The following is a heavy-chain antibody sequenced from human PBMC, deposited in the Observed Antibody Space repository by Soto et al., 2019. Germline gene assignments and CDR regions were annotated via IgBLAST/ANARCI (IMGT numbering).Heavy chain of an antibody. D-gene: IGHD1-26*01. CDR1: GGSISSGGYY. V-gene: IGHV4-61*08. J-gene: IGHJ4*02. CDR2: IYYSGTTT. Sequence: SETLSLTCAVSGGSISSGGYYWTWIRQPPGKGLEWMGYIYYSGTTTNYNPSLKSRVTLSVDTSKNQFSLKLSSVTAADTAVYYCARLGGSYAVPHFDYWGQGTLVTVSS. CDR3: ARLGGSYAVPHFDY.